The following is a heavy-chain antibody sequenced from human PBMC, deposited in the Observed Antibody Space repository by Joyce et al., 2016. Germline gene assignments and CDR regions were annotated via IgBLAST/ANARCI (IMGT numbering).Heavy chain of an antibody. Sequence: EVHLVESGGGLVQPRGSLGLSCAAAGFTFNNAWMSWVRQAPGKGLEWVASIGPDGSQRYYVDTVEGRFTISRDNAKNSLYLQMNSLRAEDTAVYYCARAAFWGQGTTVTVSS. V-gene: IGHV3-7*03. J-gene: IGHJ6*02. CDR2: IGPDGSQR. CDR1: GFTFNNAW. CDR3: ARAAF.